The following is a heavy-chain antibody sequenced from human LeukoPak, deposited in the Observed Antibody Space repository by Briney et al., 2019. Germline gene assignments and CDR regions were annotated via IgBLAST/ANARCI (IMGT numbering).Heavy chain of an antibody. CDR3: ARQGRYYYDSSGYYF. CDR1: GGSISSSSYY. D-gene: IGHD3-22*01. J-gene: IGHJ4*02. Sequence: PSETLSLTCTVSGGSISSSSYYWGWIRQPPGKGLEWTGSIYYSGSTYYNPSLKSRVTISVDTSKNQFSLKLSSVTAADTAVYYCARQGRYYYDSSGYYFGGQGTLVTVSS. CDR2: IYYSGST. V-gene: IGHV4-39*07.